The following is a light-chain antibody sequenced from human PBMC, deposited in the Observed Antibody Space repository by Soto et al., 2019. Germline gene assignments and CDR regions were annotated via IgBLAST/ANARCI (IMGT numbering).Light chain of an antibody. CDR3: QQYKTSPFT. CDR2: DAS. CDR1: QPINSW. Sequence: DVQMTQSPSTLSASVGDRVTITCRASQPINSWLAWFQQKPGKAPQLLIHDASSLESGVPPRFSGIGFGTDFTLTITNLQPADVSTYYCQQYKTSPFTFGQGTKLEIK. J-gene: IGKJ2*01. V-gene: IGKV1-5*01.